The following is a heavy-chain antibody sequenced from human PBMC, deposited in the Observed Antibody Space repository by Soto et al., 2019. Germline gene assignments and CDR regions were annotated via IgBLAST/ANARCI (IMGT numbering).Heavy chain of an antibody. CDR2: FDPEDGET. CDR1: GYTLTELS. V-gene: IGHV1-24*01. Sequence: GASVKVSCTVSGYTLTELSMHWVRQAPGKGLEWMGGFDPEDGETIYAQKFQGRVTMTEDTSTDTAYMELSSLRSEDTAVYYCATNGGYLRFDLYGMDVWGQGTTVT. J-gene: IGHJ6*02. CDR3: ATNGGYLRFDLYGMDV. D-gene: IGHD3-3*01.